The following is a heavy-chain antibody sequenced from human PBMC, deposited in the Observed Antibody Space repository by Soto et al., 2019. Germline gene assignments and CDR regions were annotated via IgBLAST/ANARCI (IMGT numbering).Heavy chain of an antibody. CDR2: IDLSGTTT. V-gene: IGHV3-23*05. Sequence: PGGSLRLSCAASGFSFSDYSMSWVRQAPGKGLEWVSFIDLSGTTTYYSDSVKGRFTISKDRSRKTVFLQMNSLRVEDTAVYYCAKSVDSWGDYYYYGMGVWGQGTTVTVSS. J-gene: IGHJ6*02. D-gene: IGHD3-16*01. CDR3: AKSVDSWGDYYYYGMGV. CDR1: GFSFSDYS.